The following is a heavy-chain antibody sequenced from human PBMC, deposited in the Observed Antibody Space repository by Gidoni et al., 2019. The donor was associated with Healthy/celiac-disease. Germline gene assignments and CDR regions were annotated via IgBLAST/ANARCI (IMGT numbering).Heavy chain of an antibody. Sequence: EVQLVESGGGLVKPGGSLRLSCAASGFTFRSYSMNWVRQAPGKGLEWVSSISSSSSYIYYADSVKGRFTISRDNAKNSLYLQMNSLRAEDTAVYYCARDRQVPAAIFFDYWGQGTLVTVSS. CDR1: GFTFRSYS. CDR3: ARDRQVPAAIFFDY. CDR2: ISSSSSYI. D-gene: IGHD2-2*01. V-gene: IGHV3-21*01. J-gene: IGHJ4*02.